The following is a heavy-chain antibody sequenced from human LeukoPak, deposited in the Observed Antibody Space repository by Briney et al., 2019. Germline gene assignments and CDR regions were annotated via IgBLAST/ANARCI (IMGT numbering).Heavy chain of an antibody. CDR3: AKDLNDDDFWSGYYGFFDY. CDR2: IRYDGSNK. V-gene: IGHV3-30*02. J-gene: IGHJ4*02. CDR1: GFTFSSYG. Sequence: GGSLRLSCAASGFTFSSYGMHWVRQAPGKGLEWVAFIRYDGSNKYYADSVKGRFTISRDNSKNTLYLQMNSLRAEDTAVYYCAKDLNDDDFWSGYYGFFDYWGQGTLVTVSS. D-gene: IGHD3-3*01.